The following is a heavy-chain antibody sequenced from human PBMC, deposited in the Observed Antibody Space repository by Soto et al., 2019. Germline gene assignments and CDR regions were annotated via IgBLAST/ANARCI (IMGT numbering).Heavy chain of an antibody. Sequence: GGSLRLSCAASGFTFSNYGLHWVRQAPGKGLEWVAAISYDGSNKYYADSVRGRFTITRDKSKNTLYLQMNSLRAEDTAVYFCARDLSPGYSYGYGSRLDYCGQGTLVTVSS. J-gene: IGHJ4*02. CDR3: ARDLSPGYSYGYGSRLDY. CDR2: ISYDGSNK. V-gene: IGHV3-30-3*01. D-gene: IGHD5-18*01. CDR1: GFTFSNYG.